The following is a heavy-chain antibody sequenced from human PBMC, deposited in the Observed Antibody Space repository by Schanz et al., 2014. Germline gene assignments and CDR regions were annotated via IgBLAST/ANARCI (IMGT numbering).Heavy chain of an antibody. J-gene: IGHJ4*02. CDR1: TSIFNHAW. V-gene: IGHV3-15*01. CDR3: ARLPHDSSGYCPFDY. Sequence: EVQLVESGGGLVKPGGSLRLSCAASTSIFNHAWMSWVRQAPGKGLEWLGRIKSKTDGGTRDYAAPVKGRFTISTDDSKNTVYLQMNSLQTEDTAVYYCARLPHDSSGYCPFDYWGQGTLXTVSS. CDR2: IKSKTDGGTR. D-gene: IGHD3-22*01.